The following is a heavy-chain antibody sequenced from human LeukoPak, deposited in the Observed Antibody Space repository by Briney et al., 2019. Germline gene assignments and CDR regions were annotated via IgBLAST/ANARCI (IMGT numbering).Heavy chain of an antibody. J-gene: IGHJ3*02. V-gene: IGHV1-2*06. CDR1: GYTFTGYY. CDR2: INPNSGGT. Sequence: ASVKVSCKASGYTFTGYYMHWVRQAPGQGLEWMGRINPNSGGTNYAQEFQGRVTMTRDTSISTAYMELSRLRSDDTAVYYCARDSEGLLYAFDIWGQGTMVTVSS. D-gene: IGHD3-3*01. CDR3: ARDSEGLLYAFDI.